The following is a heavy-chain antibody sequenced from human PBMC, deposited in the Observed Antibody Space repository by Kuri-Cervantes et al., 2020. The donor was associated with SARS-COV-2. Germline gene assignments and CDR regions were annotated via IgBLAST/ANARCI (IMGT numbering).Heavy chain of an antibody. J-gene: IGHJ6*02. V-gene: IGHV1-69*11. CDR1: GGTFSSYA. D-gene: IGHD2-2*02. CDR2: IFPILGTA. CDR3: ASRTQLLGYCSSTSCYNNPYYYYYGMDV. Sequence: SVKVSCKASGGTFSSYAISWVRQAPGQGLEWMGRIFPILGTANYAQRFQGRVTITADESTSTAYMELSSLRSEDTAAYYCASRTQLLGYCSSTSCYNNPYYYYYGMDVWGQGTTVTVSS.